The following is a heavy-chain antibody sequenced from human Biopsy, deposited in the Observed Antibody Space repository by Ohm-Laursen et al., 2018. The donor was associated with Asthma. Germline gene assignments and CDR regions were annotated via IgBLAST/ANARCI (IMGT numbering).Heavy chain of an antibody. CDR1: GFSFNSYG. Sequence: SSLRLSCSASGFSFNSYGMHWVRQAPGKGLEWVAVIWNDGSNKYYADSVKGRFSVSRDNSKNTLSLQMHGLIVEDTAVYYCARVDSSGWYLQDYGLDVWGQGTTVTVSS. J-gene: IGHJ6*02. CDR3: ARVDSSGWYLQDYGLDV. V-gene: IGHV3-33*08. CDR2: IWNDGSNK. D-gene: IGHD6-19*01.